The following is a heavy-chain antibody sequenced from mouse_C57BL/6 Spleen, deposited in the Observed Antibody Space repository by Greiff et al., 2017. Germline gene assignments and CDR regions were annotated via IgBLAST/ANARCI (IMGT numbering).Heavy chain of an antibody. D-gene: IGHD1-1*01. CDR1: GYTFTSYW. Sequence: VQLQQPGAELVRPGSSVKLSCKASGYTFTSYWMDWVKQRPGQGLEWIGNIYPSDSETHYNQKFKDKATLTVDKSSSTAYMQLSSLTSEYSAVYYCARPGNYYGSSHWYFDVGGTGTTVTVSS. V-gene: IGHV1-61*01. J-gene: IGHJ1*03. CDR2: IYPSDSET. CDR3: ARPGNYYGSSHWYFDV.